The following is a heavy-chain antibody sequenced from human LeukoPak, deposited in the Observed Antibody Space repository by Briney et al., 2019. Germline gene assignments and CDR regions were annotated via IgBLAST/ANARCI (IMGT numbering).Heavy chain of an antibody. CDR1: GFTFSSYG. V-gene: IGHV3-30*02. Sequence: GGSLRLSCAASGFTFSSYGMHWVRQAPGKGLEWVAFIRYDGSNKYYADSVKGRFTISRDNSKNTLYLQMNSLRAEDTAVYYCARDFWLGSPGVSAPSEWGQGTLVTVSS. CDR2: IRYDGSNK. CDR3: ARDFWLGSPGVSAPSE. J-gene: IGHJ4*02. D-gene: IGHD3-3*01.